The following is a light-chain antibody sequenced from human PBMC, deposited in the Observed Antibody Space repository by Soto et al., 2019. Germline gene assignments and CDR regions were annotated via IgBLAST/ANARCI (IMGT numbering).Light chain of an antibody. CDR1: QSISSY. J-gene: IGKJ3*01. CDR3: QQLDTYPT. CDR2: AAS. V-gene: IGKV1-39*01. Sequence: DIQMTQSPSSLSASVGDRVGITCRASQSISSYLNWYQQKPGKAPKLLIYAASSLQSGVPSRFSGSGSGTDFTLPISSLQPEDFATHYCQQLDTYPTLGPGNKVYI.